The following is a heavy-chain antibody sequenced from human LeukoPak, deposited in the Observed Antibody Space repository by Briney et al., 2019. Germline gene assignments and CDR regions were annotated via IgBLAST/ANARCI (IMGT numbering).Heavy chain of an antibody. CDR1: GGSFSGYY. CDR2: IIHSGST. Sequence: PSETLSLTCGVCGGSFSGYYWTWIRQSPGMGLAWIGEIIHSGSTNYNPSLTSRVTISVDTSKNQFSLELSSVTAADTAVYYCARGILVTVYAAFDYWGQGTLVTVSS. D-gene: IGHD2-8*01. J-gene: IGHJ4*02. V-gene: IGHV4-34*01. CDR3: ARGILVTVYAAFDY.